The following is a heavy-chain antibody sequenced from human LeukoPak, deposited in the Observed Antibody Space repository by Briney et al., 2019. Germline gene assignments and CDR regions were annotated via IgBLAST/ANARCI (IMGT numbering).Heavy chain of an antibody. D-gene: IGHD5-18*01. Sequence: SETLSLTCAVNGGSFSSYYWSWIRQPPGKGLEWIGEINHSGSTNYNPSLKSRVTVSVDTSKNQFSLKLSSVTAADTAVYYCARYFGKYRLYYFDYWGQGTLVTVSS. CDR2: INHSGST. CDR1: GGSFSSYY. CDR3: ARYFGKYRLYYFDY. V-gene: IGHV4-34*01. J-gene: IGHJ4*02.